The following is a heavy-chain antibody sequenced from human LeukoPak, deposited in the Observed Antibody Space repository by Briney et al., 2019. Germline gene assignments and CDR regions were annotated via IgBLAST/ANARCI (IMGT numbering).Heavy chain of an antibody. J-gene: IGHJ4*02. V-gene: IGHV3-66*01. Sequence: GGSLRLSCAASGFTVSSNYMSWVRQAPGKGLEWVAGISGSGGGTNYADSVEGRFTISRDNARHTLYLQMNSLRADDTAVYYCASDRVLGSGSLDNWGQGTLVTVSS. CDR1: GFTVSSNY. CDR3: ASDRVLGSGSLDN. CDR2: ISGSGGGT. D-gene: IGHD3-10*01.